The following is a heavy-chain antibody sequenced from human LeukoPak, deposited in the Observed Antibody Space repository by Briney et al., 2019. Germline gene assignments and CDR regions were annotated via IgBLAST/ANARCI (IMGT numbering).Heavy chain of an antibody. D-gene: IGHD5-12*01. CDR2: IYSSGST. Sequence: PSETLSLTCTVSGDSINSDYWSWIRQPPGKGLEWIGYIYSSGSTNYNPSLKSRVTISVHTSKNQLSLKLSSVTAADTAVYYCARGSGGYVPFDYWGQGILVTASS. V-gene: IGHV4-59*01. CDR1: GDSINSDY. J-gene: IGHJ4*02. CDR3: ARGSGGYVPFDY.